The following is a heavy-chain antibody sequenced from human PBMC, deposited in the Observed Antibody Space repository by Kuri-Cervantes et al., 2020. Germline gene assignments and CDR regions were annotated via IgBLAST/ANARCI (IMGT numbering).Heavy chain of an antibody. V-gene: IGHV4-34*01. D-gene: IGHD3-22*01. CDR1: GFIFADYG. CDR2: INHSGST. Sequence: GSLRLSCVASGFIFADYGMSWVRQTPGKGLEWIGEINHSGSTNYNPSLKSRVTISVDTSKNQFSLKLSSVTAADTAVYSCARGRKRYYYDSSGYYDYWGQGTLVTVSS. CDR3: ARGRKRYYYDSSGYYDY. J-gene: IGHJ4*02.